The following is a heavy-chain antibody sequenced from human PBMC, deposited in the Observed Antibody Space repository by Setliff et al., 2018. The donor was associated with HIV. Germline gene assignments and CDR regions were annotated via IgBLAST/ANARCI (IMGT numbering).Heavy chain of an antibody. CDR3: AAKPMIRGRPFAF. CDR1: GPSFTGYY. J-gene: IGHJ4*02. Sequence: SETLSLTCAVYGPSFTGYYWNWIRQLPGKAFEWIGEINHSGVTYYNPSFKSRVNTSLDLSKNQFSLRLTGLSGADTATYFCAAKPMIRGRPFAFWGQPTLVTVSS. V-gene: IGHV4-34*01. D-gene: IGHD3-10*01. CDR2: INHSGVT.